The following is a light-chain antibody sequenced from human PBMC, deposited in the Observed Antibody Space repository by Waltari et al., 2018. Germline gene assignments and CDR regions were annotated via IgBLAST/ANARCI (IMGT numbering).Light chain of an antibody. CDR3: MQALQTPPF. J-gene: IGKJ4*01. CDR2: LGS. V-gene: IGKV2-28*01. Sequence: DIVMTQSPLSLPVTPGEPASISCRSSQSLLHSNGYNYLDWYLQKPGQSPQLLIYLGSNRASGVPDRFSGSGSGTDFTLKISRVEAEDVGVYYCMQALQTPPFVGGGTKVEIK. CDR1: QSLLHSNGYNY.